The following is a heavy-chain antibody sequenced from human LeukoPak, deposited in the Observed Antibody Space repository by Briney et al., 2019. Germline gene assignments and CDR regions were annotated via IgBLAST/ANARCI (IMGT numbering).Heavy chain of an antibody. CDR3: ARDTEPTGTAPYDMDV. D-gene: IGHD1-1*01. J-gene: IGHJ6*04. CDR2: IYYSGST. Sequence: SETLYLTCTVSGGSISSYYWSRIRQPPGKGLEWIGYIYYSGSTNYNPSLKSRVTISVDTSKNQFSLKLSSVTAADTAVYYCARDTEPTGTAPYDMDVWGRGTTVTVSS. CDR1: GGSISSYY. V-gene: IGHV4-59*01.